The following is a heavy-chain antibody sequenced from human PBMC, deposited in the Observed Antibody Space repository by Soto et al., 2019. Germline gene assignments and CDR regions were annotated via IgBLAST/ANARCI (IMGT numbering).Heavy chain of an antibody. J-gene: IGHJ4*02. CDR2: IYYSGST. V-gene: IGHV4-59*01. Sequence: SETLSLTCTVSGGSISSYYWSWIRQPPGKGLEWIGYIYYSGSTNYNPSLKSRVTISVDTSKNQFSLKLSSVTAADTAVYYCARLYSSGWYVDYWGQGTLVTVSS. CDR3: ARLYSSGWYVDY. D-gene: IGHD6-19*01. CDR1: GGSISSYY.